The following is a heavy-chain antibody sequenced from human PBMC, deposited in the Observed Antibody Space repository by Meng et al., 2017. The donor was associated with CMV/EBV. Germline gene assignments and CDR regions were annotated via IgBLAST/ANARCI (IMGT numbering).Heavy chain of an antibody. V-gene: IGHV1-46*01. Sequence: ASVKVSCKASGYTFSSYYMHWVRQAPGQGLEWMGIINPSGGSTSYAQKFQGRVTISVDTSKNQFSLKLSSVTAADTAVYYCARGLGWLLYYGMDVWGQGTTVTVSS. CDR2: INPSGGST. J-gene: IGHJ6*02. CDR1: GYTFSSYY. CDR3: ARGLGWLLYYGMDV. D-gene: IGHD3-3*01.